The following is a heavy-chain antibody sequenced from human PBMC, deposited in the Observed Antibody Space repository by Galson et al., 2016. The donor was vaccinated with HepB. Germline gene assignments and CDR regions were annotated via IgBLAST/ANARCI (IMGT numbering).Heavy chain of an antibody. CDR3: ANGYCSVTSCYVGDY. D-gene: IGHD2-2*01. J-gene: IGHJ4*02. Sequence: SLRLSCAASGFTFSNYAMSWVRQAPGKGLEWVSTITDLGDRTYYADSVQGRFTISRDNSKNALYPQMNSLRAEDTAVYSCANGYCSVTSCYVGDYWGQGTLVTVSS. V-gene: IGHV3-23*01. CDR1: GFTFSNYA. CDR2: ITDLGDRT.